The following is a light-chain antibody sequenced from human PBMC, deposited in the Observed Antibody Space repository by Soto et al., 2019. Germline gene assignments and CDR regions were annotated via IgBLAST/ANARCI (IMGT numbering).Light chain of an antibody. J-gene: IGLJ3*02. Sequence: QSALTQPASVSGSPGQSITISCTGTSSHVGGYNYVSWYQQHPGKAPKLMIYEVSNRPSGVSNRFSGSKSGNTASLTVSGHQAEDEADYYCSSYTSSSTRVFGGGTQLTVL. V-gene: IGLV2-14*01. CDR1: SSHVGGYNY. CDR3: SSYTSSSTRV. CDR2: EVS.